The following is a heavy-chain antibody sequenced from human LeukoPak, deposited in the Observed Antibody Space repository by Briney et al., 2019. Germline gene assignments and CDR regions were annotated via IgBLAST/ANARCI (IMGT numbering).Heavy chain of an antibody. V-gene: IGHV4-59*02. D-gene: IGHD6-19*01. CDR2: IYFSGST. Sequence: PSETLSLTCTVSGGSVSSYYWSWIRQPPGKGLEWIGYIYFSGSTNYNPSLKSRVTILVETSKNQFSLKLNSVTAADTAVYYCARXPGSGWYAFDSWGQGTLVTVSS. CDR3: ARXPGSGWYAFDS. CDR1: GGSVSSYY. J-gene: IGHJ4*02.